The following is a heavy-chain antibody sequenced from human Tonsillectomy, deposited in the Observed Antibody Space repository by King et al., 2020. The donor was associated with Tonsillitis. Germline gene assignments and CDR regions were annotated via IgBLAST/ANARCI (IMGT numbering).Heavy chain of an antibody. Sequence: VQLVESGGGVVQPGRSLRLSCAASGFTFSNYALHWVRQAPGKGLEWVALISHDGNNKHYADSVKGRFTISRDNSKNTLYLQMNSLRAEDTAVYYCTKDFQDNWNGLAFDIWGQGTMVTVSS. CDR1: GFTFSNYA. J-gene: IGHJ3*02. CDR2: ISHDGNNK. CDR3: TKDFQDNWNGLAFDI. V-gene: IGHV3-30*18. D-gene: IGHD1-1*01.